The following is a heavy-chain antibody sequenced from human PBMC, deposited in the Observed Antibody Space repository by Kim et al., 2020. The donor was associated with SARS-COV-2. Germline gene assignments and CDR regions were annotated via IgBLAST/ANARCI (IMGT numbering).Heavy chain of an antibody. D-gene: IGHD5-12*01. J-gene: IGHJ4*02. CDR3: AKDRGYIVATITDY. V-gene: IGHV3-23*01. Sequence: ADSVKGRFTISRDNSKNPLYLQMNSLRAEDTAVYYCAKDRGYIVATITDYWGQGTLVTVSS.